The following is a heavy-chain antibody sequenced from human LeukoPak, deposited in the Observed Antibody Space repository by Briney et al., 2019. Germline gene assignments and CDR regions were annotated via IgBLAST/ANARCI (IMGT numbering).Heavy chain of an antibody. CDR2: ITPNNGGT. Sequence: ASVKVSSKASGYTFTDYYMHWMRQAPGQGLEWMGWITPNNGGTKYAQKFQGRVTITADKSTSTAYMERSSLRSEDTAVYYCARGMGYSYGHPQGAFDIWGQGTMVTVSS. V-gene: IGHV1-2*02. CDR3: ARGMGYSYGHPQGAFDI. CDR1: GYTFTDYY. J-gene: IGHJ3*02. D-gene: IGHD5-18*01.